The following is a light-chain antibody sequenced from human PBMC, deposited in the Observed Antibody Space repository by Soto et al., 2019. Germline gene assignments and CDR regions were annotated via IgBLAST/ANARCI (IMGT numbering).Light chain of an antibody. Sequence: EIALTQAPGSLRVSPGAGATLSWRASPSINRNFLAWYQQKRGQAPRLLIYGASSRATGIPDRFSGSGSGTDFTLTISRLEPEDFAVYYCQHYGNSPRAFGQGTKVDI. CDR1: PSINRNF. J-gene: IGKJ1*01. V-gene: IGKV3-20*01. CDR2: GAS. CDR3: QHYGNSPRA.